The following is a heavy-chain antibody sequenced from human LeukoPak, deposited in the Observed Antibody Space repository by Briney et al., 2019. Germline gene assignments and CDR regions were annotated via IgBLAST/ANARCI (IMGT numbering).Heavy chain of an antibody. CDR3: ARLKYYYDSSGYRAEYFQH. J-gene: IGHJ1*01. D-gene: IGHD3-22*01. V-gene: IGHV6-1*01. CDR1: GDSVSSNSAA. CDR2: TYYRSKWYN. Sequence: SQTLSLTCAISGDSVSSNSAAWNWIRQSPSRGLEWLGRTYYRSKWYNDYAVSVKSRITINPDTSKNQFSLQLNSVTAADTAVYYCARLKYYYDSSGYRAEYFQHWGQGTLVTVSS.